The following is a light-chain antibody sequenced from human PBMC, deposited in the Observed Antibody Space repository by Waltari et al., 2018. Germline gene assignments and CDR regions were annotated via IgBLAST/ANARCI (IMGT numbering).Light chain of an antibody. CDR3: AAWDDSLSGPV. Sequence: QPVLTQPPSASGTPGQRATISCSGTSSTSGSNYVYWYQQLPGTAPKLPIYSNNRRPSGVPDRFSGSKSGTSASLAISGLRSEDEADYYCAAWDDSLSGPVFGGGTKLTVL. CDR2: SNN. CDR1: SSTSGSNY. V-gene: IGLV1-47*01. J-gene: IGLJ2*01.